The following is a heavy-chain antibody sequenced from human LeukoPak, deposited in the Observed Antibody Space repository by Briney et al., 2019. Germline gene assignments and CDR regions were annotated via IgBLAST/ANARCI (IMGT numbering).Heavy chain of an antibody. Sequence: PGGSLRLSCAASGFTFSGYWMSWVRQAPGKGLEWVANIKQDGSEKYYVDSVKGRFTISRDNAKNSLFLQMNSLRAEDTAVYYCARGSQNALDSWGQGTLVTVSS. CDR3: ARGSQNALDS. D-gene: IGHD1-1*01. V-gene: IGHV3-7*02. CDR1: GFTFSGYW. J-gene: IGHJ4*02. CDR2: IKQDGSEK.